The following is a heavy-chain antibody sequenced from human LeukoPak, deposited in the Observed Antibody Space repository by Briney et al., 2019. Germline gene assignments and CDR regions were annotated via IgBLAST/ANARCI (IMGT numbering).Heavy chain of an antibody. Sequence: SETLSLTCNVSGYSISSGYYWGWIRQPPGKGLEWIGSIYHSGSTYYNPSLKSRVTISIDRSKNQFSLKLNSVTAADTAVYYCARATSSYFYYVDVWGKGTTVTISS. D-gene: IGHD5-12*01. J-gene: IGHJ6*03. CDR3: ARATSSYFYYVDV. CDR1: GYSISSGYY. V-gene: IGHV4-38-2*02. CDR2: IYHSGST.